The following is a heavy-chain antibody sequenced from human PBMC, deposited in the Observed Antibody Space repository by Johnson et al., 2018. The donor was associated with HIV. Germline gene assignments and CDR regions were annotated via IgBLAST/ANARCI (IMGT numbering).Heavy chain of an antibody. CDR1: GFTFRSYA. CDR2: ISYDGSNK. V-gene: IGHV3-30*04. CDR3: ARVLITVIIPDAFDI. J-gene: IGHJ3*02. D-gene: IGHD2/OR15-2a*01. Sequence: QVQLVESGGGVVQPGRSLRLSCAASGFTFRSYAMHWVRQPPGKGLEWVAVISYDGSNKYYADSVKGRFTISRDNSKNTLYLQMNSLRAEDTAVYYCARVLITVIIPDAFDIWGQGTKVTVSS.